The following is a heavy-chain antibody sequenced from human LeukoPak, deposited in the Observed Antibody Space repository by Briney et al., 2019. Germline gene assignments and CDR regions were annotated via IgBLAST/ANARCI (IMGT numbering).Heavy chain of an antibody. V-gene: IGHV1-2*02. D-gene: IGHD2-15*01. J-gene: IGHJ1*01. Sequence: GASVKVSCKASGYTFTGYYMHWVGQAPGQGREWRGWINPNSGGTNYAQQFQGRVTITRHTSISTAYMELSRLRSDDTAVYYCARVKVVAARQEKYFQHWGQGTLVTVSS. CDR1: GYTFTGYY. CDR2: INPNSGGT. CDR3: ARVKVVAARQEKYFQH.